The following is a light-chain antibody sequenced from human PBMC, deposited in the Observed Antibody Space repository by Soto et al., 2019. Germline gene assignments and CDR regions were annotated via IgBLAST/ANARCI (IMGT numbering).Light chain of an antibody. CDR1: QSISSY. J-gene: IGKJ3*01. CDR2: AAS. CDR3: QQRYSTPT. V-gene: IGKV1-39*01. Sequence: DIQMTQSPSSLSASVGDRVTITCRASQSISSYLNWYQQKPGKAPKLLIYAASSLQSGVPSRFSGSGAGTDFTLTISSLQPEDFATYYCQQRYSTPTFGPGTKGDIK.